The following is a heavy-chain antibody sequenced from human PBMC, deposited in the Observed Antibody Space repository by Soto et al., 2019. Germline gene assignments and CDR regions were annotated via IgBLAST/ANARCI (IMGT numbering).Heavy chain of an antibody. J-gene: IGHJ1*01. D-gene: IGHD3-22*01. CDR3: ARSSGNGNYYGSSEYYPLPPFIS. Sequence: QVQLQESGPRLVKPSQTLSLTCTVSGGSINSGGSYWSWIRQHPGKGLEWVGFIYYSGPTNYNPSRKRRVFITLDASKNQLSLTLRSVTAADRAVFSCARSSGNGNYYGSSEYYPLPPFISWGRGTLVTVSS. CDR2: IYYSGPT. CDR1: GGSINSGGSY. V-gene: IGHV4-31*03.